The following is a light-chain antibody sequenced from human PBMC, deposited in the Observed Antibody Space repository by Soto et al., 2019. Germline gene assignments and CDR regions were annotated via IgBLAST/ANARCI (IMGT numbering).Light chain of an antibody. CDR3: QQYKSYSLT. CDR2: KAS. Sequence: DIQMTQSPSTLSASVGDRVTITCRASQSMSSWLAAYQQKPGKAPKFLIYKASNLEVGVQSRFSGSGSGKQFALTISSLQPDDFATYYCQQYKSYSLTVGGGPKVEMK. V-gene: IGKV1-5*03. CDR1: QSMSSW. J-gene: IGKJ4*01.